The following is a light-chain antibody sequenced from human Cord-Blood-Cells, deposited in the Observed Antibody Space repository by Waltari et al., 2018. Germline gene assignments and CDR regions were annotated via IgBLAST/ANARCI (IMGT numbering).Light chain of an antibody. CDR2: DFS. V-gene: IGLV2-14*03. Sequence: QSALTQPASVSGSPGQSITISCTGTSSDVGGYKYVSWYQHHPGKAPKLMIYDFSKRPSGVSNRFSGSQSGNTASLTISGLQAEDEADYYCSSYTSSSTPVFGGGTKLTVL. CDR1: SSDVGGYKY. J-gene: IGLJ3*02. CDR3: SSYTSSSTPV.